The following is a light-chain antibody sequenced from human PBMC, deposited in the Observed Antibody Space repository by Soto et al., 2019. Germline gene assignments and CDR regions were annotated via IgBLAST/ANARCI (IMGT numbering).Light chain of an antibody. CDR1: QSVSSSY. CDR3: QQYGSSSWT. J-gene: IGKJ1*01. V-gene: IGKV3-20*01. CDR2: GAS. Sequence: EIVLTQSPGTLSLSPGERSTLSCRASQSVSSSYLAWYQQKPGQAPRLLIYGASSRATGIPDRFSGSGSGTVFNLTISRLEPEDFAVYYCQQYGSSSWTFGQWPKVEIK.